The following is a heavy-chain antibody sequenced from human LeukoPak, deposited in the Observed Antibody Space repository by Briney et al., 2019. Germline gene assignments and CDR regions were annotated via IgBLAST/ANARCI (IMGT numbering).Heavy chain of an antibody. J-gene: IGHJ3*02. CDR2: ISITGSYT. CDR3: ARDLSPDI. V-gene: IGHV3-21*01. CDR1: GFTFSNYA. Sequence: PGGSLRLSCAASGFTFSNYAMNWVRQAPGKGLEWVSSISITGSYTYYADSVKGRFTISRDNAKNSLYLQMNSLRAEDTAVYYCARDLSPDIWGQGTMVTVSS.